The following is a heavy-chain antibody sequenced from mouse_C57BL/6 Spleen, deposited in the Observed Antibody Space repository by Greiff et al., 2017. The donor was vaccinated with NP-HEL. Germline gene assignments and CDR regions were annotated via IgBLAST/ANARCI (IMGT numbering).Heavy chain of an antibody. CDR2: INPNYGTT. V-gene: IGHV1-39*01. CDR1: GYSFTDYN. CDR3: ARKRDGSSFWYFDV. D-gene: IGHD1-1*01. J-gene: IGHJ1*03. Sequence: VQLQQSGPELVKPGASVKISCKASGYSFTDYNMNWVKQSHGKSLEWIGVINPNYGTTSYNQKFKGKATLTVDPSSSTAYMQLNSLTSEDSAVYYCARKRDGSSFWYFDVWGTGTTVTVAS.